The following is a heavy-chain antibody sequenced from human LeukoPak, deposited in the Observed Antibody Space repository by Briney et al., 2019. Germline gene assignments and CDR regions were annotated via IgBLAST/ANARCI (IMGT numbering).Heavy chain of an antibody. J-gene: IGHJ5*02. CDR3: ARHGPPAYSSRWYPEVKWYDP. CDR1: GYRFTSYC. Sequence: GESLKISCTGSGYRFTSYCIGWGRQLPGRGLEWMGIIYPGDSDTRYSPSSQGQVTISADKSISTAYLQWSSLKASDTAMYYCARHGPPAYSSRWYPEVKWYDPWGHITVVTVSA. CDR2: IYPGDSDT. D-gene: IGHD6-13*01. V-gene: IGHV5-51*01.